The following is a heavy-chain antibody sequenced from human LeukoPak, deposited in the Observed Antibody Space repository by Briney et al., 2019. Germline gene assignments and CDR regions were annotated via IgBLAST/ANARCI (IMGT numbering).Heavy chain of an antibody. CDR3: ARELFGGSLNFDC. V-gene: IGHV3-48*02. CDR1: GFIFSTYS. J-gene: IGHJ4*02. Sequence: TGGPLRLSCAASGFIFSTYSMNWVRQAPGKGLEWVSYISSSCSTIYYADSVKGRFTISRDNAQDSLFLQMDTLGDEDTAVYYCARELFGGSLNFDCWGQGTLVTVSS. D-gene: IGHD1-26*01. CDR2: ISSSCSTI.